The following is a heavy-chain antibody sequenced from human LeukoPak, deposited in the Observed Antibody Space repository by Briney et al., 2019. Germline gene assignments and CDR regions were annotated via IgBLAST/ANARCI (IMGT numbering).Heavy chain of an antibody. Sequence: GGSLRLSCAASGFTFSSYWMHWVRQAPGKGLVWVSRINSDGSSTSYADSVKGRFTISRDNAKNTLYLQMNSLRAEDTAVYYCAKIAALGSQATQFDYWGQGTLVTVSS. CDR1: GFTFSSYW. V-gene: IGHV3-74*01. D-gene: IGHD6-25*01. J-gene: IGHJ4*02. CDR2: INSDGSST. CDR3: AKIAALGSQATQFDY.